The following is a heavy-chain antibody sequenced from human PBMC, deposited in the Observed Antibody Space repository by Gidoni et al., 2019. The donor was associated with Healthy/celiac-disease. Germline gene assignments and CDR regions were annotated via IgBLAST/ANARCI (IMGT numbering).Heavy chain of an antibody. V-gene: IGHV3-23*01. J-gene: IGHJ6*02. CDR1: GCTFSSYA. CDR2: ISGSCDIT. D-gene: IGHD3-22*01. CDR3: ANGSGPEYYDSSGYYYMGYYYYYGMDV. Sequence: EVQLLESGGGLVQPGGSLRLPCAASGCTFSSYALSSVCQAPVKGLEWVSAISGSCDITYYEDTMKGLFTISRDNSKNTLDMQMNSLRAEDTAVYYCANGSGPEYYDSSGYYYMGYYYYYGMDVWGQGTTVTVSS.